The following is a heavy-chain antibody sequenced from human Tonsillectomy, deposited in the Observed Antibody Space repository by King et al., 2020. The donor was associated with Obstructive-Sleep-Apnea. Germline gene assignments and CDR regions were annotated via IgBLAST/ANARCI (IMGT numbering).Heavy chain of an antibody. CDR1: GYTFTGYY. Sequence: VQLVQSGAEVKKPGASVKVFCKASGYTFTGYYMHWVRQAPGQGLEWMGWVNPNSGGTNYSQKFQGRVTVTRDTSFSTAYMVRSSLSSDDTAVYYCARAPTVVTPWAVGFDYWGQGTLVTVSS. CDR2: VNPNSGGT. J-gene: IGHJ4*02. CDR3: ARAPTVVTPWAVGFDY. V-gene: IGHV1-2*02. D-gene: IGHD4-23*01.